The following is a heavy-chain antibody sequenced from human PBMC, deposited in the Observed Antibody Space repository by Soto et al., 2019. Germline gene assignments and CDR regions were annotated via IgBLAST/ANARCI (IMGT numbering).Heavy chain of an antibody. V-gene: IGHV1-69*01. J-gene: IGHJ4*02. CDR3: ARGWGYDSNDYYYSY. CDR2: IIPIFGTA. CDR1: VGTFSRHA. D-gene: IGHD3-22*01. Sequence: QVQLVQSGAEVRKPGSSVKVSCKASVGTFSRHAISWVRQAPGQGLEWMGGIIPIFGTANHAQKFQGRVTIIADESTSTVYIELSSLRSEDTAMYYGARGWGYDSNDYYYSYWGQGTLVIVSS.